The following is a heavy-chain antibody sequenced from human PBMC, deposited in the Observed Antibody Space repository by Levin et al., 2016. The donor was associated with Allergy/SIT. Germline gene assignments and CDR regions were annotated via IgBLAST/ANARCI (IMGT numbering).Heavy chain of an antibody. CDR1: GFTFSSYA. D-gene: IGHD6-6*01. CDR2: ISGSGGST. CDR3: ARDSSSEGFDY. Sequence: GGSLRLSCAASGFTFSSYAMSWVRQAPGKGLEWVSAISGSGGSTYHADSVKGRFTISRDNSKNTLYLQMNSLRAEDTAEYYCARDSSSEGFDYWGQGTLVTVSS. J-gene: IGHJ4*02. V-gene: IGHV3-23*01.